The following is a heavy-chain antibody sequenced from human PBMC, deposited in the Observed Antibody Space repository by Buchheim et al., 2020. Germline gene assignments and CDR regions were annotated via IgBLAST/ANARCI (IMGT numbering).Heavy chain of an antibody. CDR3: ASMTRINILTGYYNDY. J-gene: IGHJ4*02. CDR2: IYYSGST. D-gene: IGHD3-9*01. V-gene: IGHV4-61*01. CDR1: GGSVSSGSYY. Sequence: QVQLQESGPGLVKPSETLSLTCTVSGGSVSSGSYYWSWIRQPPGKGLEWIGFIYYSGSTNYHPSLKSRVTLSVTTSKNLFSLKLSSVTAADTAVYYCASMTRINILTGYYNDYWGQGTL.